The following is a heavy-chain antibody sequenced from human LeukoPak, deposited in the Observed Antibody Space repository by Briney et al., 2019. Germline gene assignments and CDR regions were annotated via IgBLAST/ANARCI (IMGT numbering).Heavy chain of an antibody. CDR3: ARARGDIVVVVAATGAQYNWFDP. Sequence: SETLSLTCAVYGGSFSGYYWSWIRQPPGKGLEWIGEINHSGSTNYNPSLKSRVTISVDTSKNQFSLRLSSVTAADTAVYYCARARGDIVVVVAATGAQYNWFDPWGQGTLVTVSS. CDR2: INHSGST. J-gene: IGHJ5*02. D-gene: IGHD2-15*01. V-gene: IGHV4-34*01. CDR1: GGSFSGYY.